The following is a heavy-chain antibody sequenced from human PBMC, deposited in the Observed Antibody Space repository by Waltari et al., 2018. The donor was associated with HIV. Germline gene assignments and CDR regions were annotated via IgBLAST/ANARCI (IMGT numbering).Heavy chain of an antibody. D-gene: IGHD3-10*01. CDR2: ISGYNGNT. CDR1: GYTFSAST. CDR3: ARRVSIVRGVMIRGQMDV. J-gene: IGHJ6*02. V-gene: IGHV1-18*01. Sequence: VQLVQSGAEMRKPGASVKVSCRASGYTFSASTISWVRQAPGQGLEWMGWISGYNGNTNYAQKYQGRVTRTTNTSTSTAQMELSSLRSDETSVYYGARRVSIVRGVMIRGQMDVWGQGTTVTVSS.